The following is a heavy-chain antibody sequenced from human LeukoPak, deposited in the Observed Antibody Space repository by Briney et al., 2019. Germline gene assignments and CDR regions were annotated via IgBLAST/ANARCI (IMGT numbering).Heavy chain of an antibody. Sequence: ASVKVSCKASGYTFTGYYMHWVRHAPGQGLEWMGWINPNSGGTNYAQKFQGRVTMTRDTSISTAYMELSRLRSDDTAVYYCARARMDIVVVPAAGFDPWGQGTLVTVSS. J-gene: IGHJ5*02. V-gene: IGHV1-2*02. CDR1: GYTFTGYY. D-gene: IGHD2-2*03. CDR2: INPNSGGT. CDR3: ARARMDIVVVPAAGFDP.